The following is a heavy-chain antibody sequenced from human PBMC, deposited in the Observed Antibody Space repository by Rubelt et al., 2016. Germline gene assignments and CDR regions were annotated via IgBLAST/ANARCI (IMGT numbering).Heavy chain of an antibody. V-gene: IGHV3-9*01. J-gene: IGHJ6*02. CDR1: GFTFSSYS. D-gene: IGHD3-10*01. Sequence: EVQLVESGGGLVKPGGSLRLSCAASGFTFSSYSMNWVRQAPGKGLEWVSGISWNSDSMGYADSVIGRFTISRDNAKNSLYLQMNSRRAEDTDLYYCAKEMTVMVRGAKGYGMDVWGQGTTVIVYS. CDR3: AKEMTVMVRGAKGYGMDV. CDR2: ISWNSDSM.